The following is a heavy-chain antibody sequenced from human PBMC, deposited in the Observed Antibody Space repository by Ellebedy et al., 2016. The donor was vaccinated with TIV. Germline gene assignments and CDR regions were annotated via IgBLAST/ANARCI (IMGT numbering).Heavy chain of an antibody. Sequence: MPSETLSLTCTVSGGSTTPYLCSWIPRPPEPGLEWIGYISYSGSTNYNPSLKSRVAISVDTSKNQFSLRLNSVTAAGTAEYFCARVVWQQPVSYAFEVWGQGTMVTVSS. V-gene: IGHV4-59*01. CDR3: ARVVWQQPVSYAFEV. D-gene: IGHD6-13*01. J-gene: IGHJ3*01. CDR2: ISYSGST. CDR1: GGSTTPYL.